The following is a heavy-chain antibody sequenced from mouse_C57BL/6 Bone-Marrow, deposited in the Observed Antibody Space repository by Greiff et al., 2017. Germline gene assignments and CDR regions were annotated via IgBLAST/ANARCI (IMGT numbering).Heavy chain of an antibody. J-gene: IGHJ4*01. Sequence: DVMLVESGGGLVKPGGSLKLSCAASGFTFSDYGMHWVRQAPEKGLEWVAYISSGSSTIYYADTVKGRFTISRDNAKNTLFRQMTSLRSEDTAMYYCARTSVVGDAMDYWGQGTSVTVSS. CDR3: ARTSVVGDAMDY. CDR1: GFTFSDYG. V-gene: IGHV5-17*01. D-gene: IGHD1-1*01. CDR2: ISSGSSTI.